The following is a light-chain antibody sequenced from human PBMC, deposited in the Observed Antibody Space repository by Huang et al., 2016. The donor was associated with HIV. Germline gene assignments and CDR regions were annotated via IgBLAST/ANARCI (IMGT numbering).Light chain of an antibody. Sequence: IVLTQSPATLSWYPGERVTLSCRASQSVGNYIAWYQQHPGQSPRLLIYDTSNRATGTPVRFSGSGSVTDFALTISNLESEDFAVYYCQQRSSGVTFGGGTKVQVK. CDR2: DTS. CDR1: QSVGNY. CDR3: QQRSSGVT. J-gene: IGKJ4*01. V-gene: IGKV3-11*01.